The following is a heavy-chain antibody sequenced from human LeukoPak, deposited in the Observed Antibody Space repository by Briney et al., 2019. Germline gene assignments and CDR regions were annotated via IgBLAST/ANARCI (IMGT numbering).Heavy chain of an antibody. V-gene: IGHV3-48*03. Sequence: GGSLRLSCAASGFTFSNYDMNWVRQAPGKGLEWVSYISSSGSTIYYADSVKGRFTISRDNAKNSLYLQMNNLRAEDTAVYYCARRRSGNLDYWGQGTLVTVSS. CDR2: ISSSGSTI. CDR3: ARRRSGNLDY. CDR1: GFTFSNYD. J-gene: IGHJ4*02. D-gene: IGHD3-10*01.